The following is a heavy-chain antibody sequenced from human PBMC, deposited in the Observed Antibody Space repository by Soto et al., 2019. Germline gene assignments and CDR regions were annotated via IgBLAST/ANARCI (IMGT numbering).Heavy chain of an antibody. J-gene: IGHJ1*01. V-gene: IGHV3-23*01. Sequence: GGSLRLSCAASGFTFSSYAMSWVRQAPGKGLEWVSAISGSGGSTYYADSVKGRFTISRDNSKNSLYLQMNSLRAEDTAVYYCATDIVVVPAANFQHWGQGTLVTVSS. CDR3: ATDIVVVPAANFQH. D-gene: IGHD2-2*01. CDR2: ISGSGGST. CDR1: GFTFSSYA.